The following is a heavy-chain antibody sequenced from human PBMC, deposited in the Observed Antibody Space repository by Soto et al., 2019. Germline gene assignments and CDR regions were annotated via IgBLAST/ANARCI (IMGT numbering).Heavy chain of an antibody. CDR3: TSFYSSSSGGGFDY. J-gene: IGHJ4*02. Sequence: GGSLRLSCAASGFTFSGSAMHWVRQASGKGLEWVGRIRSKANSYATAYAASVKGRFTISRDDSKNTAYLQMNSLKTEDTAVYYCTSFYSSSSGGGFDYWGQGTLVTVSS. V-gene: IGHV3-73*01. CDR1: GFTFSGSA. CDR2: IRSKANSYAT. D-gene: IGHD6-6*01.